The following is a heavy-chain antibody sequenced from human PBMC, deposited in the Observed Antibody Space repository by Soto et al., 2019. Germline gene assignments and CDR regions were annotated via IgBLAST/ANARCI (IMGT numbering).Heavy chain of an antibody. D-gene: IGHD4-17*01. J-gene: IGHJ5*02. Sequence: ASVKVSCKASGYTFTSYGISWVRRAPGQGLEWMGWISAYNGNTNYAQKLQGRVTMTTDTSTSTAYMELRSLRSDDTAVYYCAREGSGYGDYSNWFDPWGQGTLVTVSS. CDR2: ISAYNGNT. V-gene: IGHV1-18*01. CDR1: GYTFTSYG. CDR3: AREGSGYGDYSNWFDP.